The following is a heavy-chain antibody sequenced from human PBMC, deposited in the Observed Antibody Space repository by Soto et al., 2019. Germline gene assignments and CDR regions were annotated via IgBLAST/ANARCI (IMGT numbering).Heavy chain of an antibody. V-gene: IGHV1-46*01. Sequence: ASVKVSCKASGYTFTSYYMHWVRQAPGQGLEWMGIINPSGGSTSYAQKFQGRVTMTRDTSTSTVYMELSSLRSEDTAVYYCASDTNGATVTTAAFGYFDLWGRGTLVTVSS. CDR1: GYTFTSYY. J-gene: IGHJ2*01. D-gene: IGHD4-17*01. CDR3: ASDTNGATVTTAAFGYFDL. CDR2: INPSGGST.